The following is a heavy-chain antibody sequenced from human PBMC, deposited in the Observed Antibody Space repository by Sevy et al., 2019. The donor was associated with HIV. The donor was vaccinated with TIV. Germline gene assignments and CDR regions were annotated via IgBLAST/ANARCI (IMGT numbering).Heavy chain of an antibody. CDR3: AGCPYYYDSSGYFDQ. CDR1: GFTFSDYG. J-gene: IGHJ4*02. D-gene: IGHD3-22*01. CDR2: IWYDGNNT. Sequence: GGSLRLSCAASGFTFSDYGMHWVRQAPGKGLEWVALIWYDGNNTSYTDSVKGRFTISRDNSKNTLYLQMNSLRAEETAVYYCAGCPYYYDSSGYFDQWGQGTLVTVSS. V-gene: IGHV3-30*02.